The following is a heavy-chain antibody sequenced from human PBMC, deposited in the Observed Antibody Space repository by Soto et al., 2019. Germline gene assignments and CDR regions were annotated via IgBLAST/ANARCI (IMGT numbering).Heavy chain of an antibody. D-gene: IGHD6-25*01. CDR3: TKDKGPNSGWGFDF. CDR1: GFTFSRNG. CDR2: ISYDGDNR. Sequence: GGSLRLSCAASGFTFSRNGMHWVRQAPGKGLEWVAVISYDGDNRIYADSVKGRFTISRDNSKNTLYLQMNSLRHEDTAVYYCTKDKGPNSGWGFDFWGQGTLVTVSS. J-gene: IGHJ1*01. V-gene: IGHV3-30*18.